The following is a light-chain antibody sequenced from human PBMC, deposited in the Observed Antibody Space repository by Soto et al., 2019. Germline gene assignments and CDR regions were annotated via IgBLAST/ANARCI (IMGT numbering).Light chain of an antibody. J-gene: IGKJ1*01. CDR3: QQSDNSPRT. V-gene: IGKV3-20*01. CDR2: GAS. Sequence: EIVLTQSPGTLSLSPGDRATLSCRASQSLSSTFLAWFQQKPGQAPRLLIYGASSRASGTPDRFTGSGSGTDFTLNISRLEPEDFAVYFCQQSDNSPRTFGQGTKVEIK. CDR1: QSLSSTF.